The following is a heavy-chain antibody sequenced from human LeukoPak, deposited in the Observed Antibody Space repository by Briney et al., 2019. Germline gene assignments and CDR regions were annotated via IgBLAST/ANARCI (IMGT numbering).Heavy chain of an antibody. D-gene: IGHD5-24*01. V-gene: IGHV4-59*08. J-gene: IGHJ4*02. CDR1: GGSISSFY. CDR2: IYYSGST. CDR3: ARGAGAGYNLQPFDY. Sequence: SETLSLTCTVSGGSISSFYWSWIRQPPGKGLEWIGYIYYSGSTNYNPSLKSRVSISVDTSKNQFSLKLSSVTAADTAVYYCARGAGAGYNLQPFDYWGQGTLVTVSS.